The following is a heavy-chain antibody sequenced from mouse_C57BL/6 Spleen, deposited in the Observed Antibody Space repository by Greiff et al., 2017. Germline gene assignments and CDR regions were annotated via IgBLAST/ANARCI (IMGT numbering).Heavy chain of an antibody. CDR1: GFTFSDYG. CDR3: ARRAYYYGSSYGNFDY. Sequence: EVKLVESGGGLVKPGGSLKLSCAASGFTFSDYGMHWVRQAPEKGLEWVAYISSGSSTIYYADTVKGRFTISRDHAKNTLFLQMTSLRSEDTAMYYCARRAYYYGSSYGNFDYWGQGTTLTVSS. D-gene: IGHD1-1*01. J-gene: IGHJ2*01. CDR2: ISSGSSTI. V-gene: IGHV5-17*01.